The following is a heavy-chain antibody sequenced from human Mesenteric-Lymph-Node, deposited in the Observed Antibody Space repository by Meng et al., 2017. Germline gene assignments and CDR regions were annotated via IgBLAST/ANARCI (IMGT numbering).Heavy chain of an antibody. V-gene: IGHV3-21*01. D-gene: IGHD2/OR15-2a*01. CDR2: ISSSSSYI. J-gene: IGHJ3*02. CDR3: AREGRLLGAFDI. Sequence: GESLKISCAASGFTFSSYSMNWVRQAPGKGLEWVSSISSSSSYIYYADSVKGRFTISRDNAKNSLYLQMNSLRAEDTAVYYCAREGRLLGAFDIWDQGTMVTVSS. CDR1: GFTFSSYS.